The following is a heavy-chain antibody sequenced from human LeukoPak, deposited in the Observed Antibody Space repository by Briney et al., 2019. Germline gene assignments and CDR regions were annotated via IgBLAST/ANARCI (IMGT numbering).Heavy chain of an antibody. CDR2: IYSGGST. Sequence: GGSLRLSCAASGFTFSSYAMSWVRQAPGKGLEWVSIIYSGGSTYYADSVKVRFTISRDNSKNTLYLQMNSLRAEDTAVYYCATLRLGYSFDYWGQGTLVTVSS. V-gene: IGHV3-53*01. CDR3: ATLRLGYSFDY. J-gene: IGHJ4*02. D-gene: IGHD2-21*01. CDR1: GFTFSSYA.